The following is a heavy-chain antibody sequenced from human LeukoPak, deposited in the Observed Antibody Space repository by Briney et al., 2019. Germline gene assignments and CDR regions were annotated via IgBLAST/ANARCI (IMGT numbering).Heavy chain of an antibody. CDR2: INHSGST. V-gene: IGHV4-34*01. D-gene: IGHD4-17*01. CDR1: GGSFSGYY. Sequence: SETLSLTCAVYGGSFSGYYWSWIRQPPGKGLEWIGEINHSGSTNYNPSLKSRVTISVDTSKNQFSLKLSSVTAADTAVYYCARSLYGDYSYYFDYWGQGTLVTVSS. J-gene: IGHJ4*02. CDR3: ARSLYGDYSYYFDY.